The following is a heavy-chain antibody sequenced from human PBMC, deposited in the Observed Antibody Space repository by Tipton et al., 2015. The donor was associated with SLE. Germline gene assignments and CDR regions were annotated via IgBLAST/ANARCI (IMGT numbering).Heavy chain of an antibody. D-gene: IGHD3-10*01. J-gene: IGHJ4*02. CDR3: AFSTSGGTAGGFDY. CDR2: IRAENGNT. V-gene: IGHV1-18*01. CDR1: GYSFINYA. Sequence: QSGPEVKKPGASVTVSCKASGYSFINYAITWVRQAPGQGLEWVGCIRAENGNTNYAQKFQDRVTLTTDTSTSTAYMELNRLRSDDTAVYYCAFSTSGGTAGGFDYWGQGTLVTVSS.